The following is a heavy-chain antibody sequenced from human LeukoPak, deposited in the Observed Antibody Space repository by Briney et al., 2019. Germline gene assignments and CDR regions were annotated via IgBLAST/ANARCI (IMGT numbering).Heavy chain of an antibody. V-gene: IGHV5-51*01. J-gene: IGHJ6*03. CDR2: IYPGDSDT. Sequence: GESLKISRKGSGYSFTSYWIGWVRQMPGKGLEWMGIIYPGDSDTRYSPSFQGQVTISADKSISTAYLQWSSLKASDTAMYYCARGFLEWFPDYYYYYMDVWGKGTTVTVSS. D-gene: IGHD3-3*01. CDR1: GYSFTSYW. CDR3: ARGFLEWFPDYYYYYMDV.